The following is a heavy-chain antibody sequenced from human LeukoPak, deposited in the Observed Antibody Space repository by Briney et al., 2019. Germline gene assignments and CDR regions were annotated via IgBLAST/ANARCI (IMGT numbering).Heavy chain of an antibody. CDR3: ARQFDY. CDR1: GGSITSGDYR. J-gene: IGHJ4*02. CDR2: FYNRGSP. Sequence: SETLSLTCSVSGGSITSGDYRWGWNRQSPGKGLEWIGSFYNRGSPYYNPSLKSRVTISLDTSKNQFSLKLTSVTAADAAIYYCARQFDYWGPGTLVTVSS. V-gene: IGHV4-39*01.